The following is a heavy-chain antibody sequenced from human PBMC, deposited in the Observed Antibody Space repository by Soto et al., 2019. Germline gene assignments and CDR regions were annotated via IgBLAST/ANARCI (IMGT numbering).Heavy chain of an antibody. Sequence: EVQLLESGGGLVQPGGSLRLSCAASGFTFSTNAMNWVRQAPGKGLEWVSGISGSGATTYYADSVEGRFTISRDNSKNTVYLQMSSLGAEDTALYYCAKAQALYGLSDYWGQGTQVTVSS. J-gene: IGHJ4*02. V-gene: IGHV3-23*01. CDR3: AKAQALYGLSDY. D-gene: IGHD2-8*01. CDR2: ISGSGATT. CDR1: GFTFSTNA.